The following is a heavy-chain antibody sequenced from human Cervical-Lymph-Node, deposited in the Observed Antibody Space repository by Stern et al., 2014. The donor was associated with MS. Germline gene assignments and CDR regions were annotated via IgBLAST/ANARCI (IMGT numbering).Heavy chain of an antibody. J-gene: IGHJ6*02. CDR3: ARQDYFWSGYYYYGMDV. V-gene: IGHV3-7*01. CDR2: IKQDGSEK. CDR1: GFTFSSYW. D-gene: IGHD3-3*01. Sequence: QLVQSGGGLVQPGGSLRLSCAASGFTFSSYWMSWVRQAPGKGLEWVANIKQDGSEKYYVDSVKGRFTISRDNAKNSLYLQMNSLRAEDTAVYYCARQDYFWSGYYYYGMDVWGQGTTVTVSS.